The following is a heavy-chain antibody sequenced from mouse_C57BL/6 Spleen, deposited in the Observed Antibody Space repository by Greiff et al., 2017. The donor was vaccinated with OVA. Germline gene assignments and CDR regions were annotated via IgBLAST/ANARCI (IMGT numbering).Heavy chain of an antibody. CDR2: IHPNSGST. D-gene: IGHD1-1*01. V-gene: IGHV1-64*01. CDR3: ARRLRYPLYFDY. Sequence: VQLQQPGAELVKPGASVKLSCKASGYTFTSYWMHWVKQRPGQGLEWIGMIHPNSGSTNYNEKFKSKATLTVDKSSSTAYMQLSSLTSEDSAVYYFARRLRYPLYFDYWGKGTTLTVSS. J-gene: IGHJ2*01. CDR1: GYTFTSYW.